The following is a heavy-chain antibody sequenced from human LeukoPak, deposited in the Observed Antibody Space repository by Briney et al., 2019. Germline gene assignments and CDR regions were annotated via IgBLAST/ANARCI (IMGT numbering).Heavy chain of an antibody. D-gene: IGHD4-17*01. Sequence: PSETLSLTCTVSVGSINTHYWNWIRQPAGKGLEWIGRIYTRETTNYKPSRGTVIYNPSLKSRVTMSIDRSNNQFSLRLSSLTAADTAVYYCARDGGYGDSPWYFDLWGRGTLVTVST. CDR1: VGSINTHY. V-gene: IGHV4-4*07. CDR2: IYTRETT. CDR3: ARDGGYGDSPWYFDL. J-gene: IGHJ2*01.